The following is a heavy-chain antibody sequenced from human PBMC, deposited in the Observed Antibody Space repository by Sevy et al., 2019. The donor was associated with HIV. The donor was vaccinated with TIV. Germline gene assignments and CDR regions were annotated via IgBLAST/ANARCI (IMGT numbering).Heavy chain of an antibody. V-gene: IGHV3-30*02. CDR3: TKDMVTFGGIIANSPGGFDI. CDR1: GFRFSSYG. CDR2: LSYDGSKE. J-gene: IGHJ3*02. D-gene: IGHD3-16*02. Sequence: GESLKISCAASGFRFSSYGMNWVRQAPGKGLEWVAFLSYDGSKEGYAASVKGRFTISRDNSKNTFYVEMNSLRAEDTAVYHCTKDMVTFGGIIANSPGGFDIWGQGTMVTVSS.